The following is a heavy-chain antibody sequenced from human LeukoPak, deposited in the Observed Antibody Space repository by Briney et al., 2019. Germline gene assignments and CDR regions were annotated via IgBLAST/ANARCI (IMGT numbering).Heavy chain of an antibody. D-gene: IGHD5-18*01. CDR2: INPSGGST. V-gene: IGHV1-46*03. CDR3: ARDRLGSYGFCDY. J-gene: IGHJ4*02. CDR1: GYTFTSYY. Sequence: ASVKVSCKASGYTFTSYYMHWVRQAPGQGLEWMGIINPSGGSTSYAQKFQGRINMSRDTSTSTVYMELSSLRSEETAVYYCARDRLGSYGFCDYWGQGTLVTVSS.